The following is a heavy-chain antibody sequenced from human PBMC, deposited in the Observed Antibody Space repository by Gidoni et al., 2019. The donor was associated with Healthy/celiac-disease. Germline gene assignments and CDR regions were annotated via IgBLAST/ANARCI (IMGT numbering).Heavy chain of an antibody. CDR3: PVGYFDY. V-gene: IGHV3-23*01. CDR2: ISGSGGST. J-gene: IGHJ4*02. CDR1: GFTFSSYA. Sequence: EVQLLESGGGLVQPGGSLRLSCTVSGFTFSSYAMSWVRQAPGKGLEWVSAISGSGGSTYYSESVKGRFTISRDNSKNTLYLQMNSLRAEDTAVYYCPVGYFDYWGQGALVTVSS.